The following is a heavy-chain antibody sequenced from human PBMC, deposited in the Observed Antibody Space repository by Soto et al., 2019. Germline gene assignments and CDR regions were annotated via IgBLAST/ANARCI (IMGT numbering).Heavy chain of an antibody. D-gene: IGHD3-10*01. CDR2: ISSSSSYI. Sequence: EVQLVESGGGLVKPGGSLRLSCAASGFTFSSYSMNWVRQAPGKGLEWVSSISSSSSYIYYADSVKGRFTISRDNANNSLYLQMNSLRADDTAVYYCAPRALMVRGWGQGTMVTVSS. V-gene: IGHV3-21*01. CDR1: GFTFSSYS. CDR3: APRALMVRG. J-gene: IGHJ3*01.